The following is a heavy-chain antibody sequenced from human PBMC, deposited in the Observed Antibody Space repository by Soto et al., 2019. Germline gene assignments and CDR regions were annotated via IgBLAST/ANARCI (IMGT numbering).Heavy chain of an antibody. CDR3: ARDPVHPDAEAVADADGVDAFDI. J-gene: IGHJ3*02. CDR2: ISAYNGNT. Sequence: QVQLVQSGAEVKKPGASVKVSCKASGYTFTSYGISWVRQAPGQGLEWMGWISAYNGNTNYAQKLKGRVTMTTDTTTSTAYMELRSLRSDDTAVYYCARDPVHPDAEAVADADGVDAFDIWGQGTMVTVSS. D-gene: IGHD6-19*01. CDR1: GYTFTSYG. V-gene: IGHV1-18*01.